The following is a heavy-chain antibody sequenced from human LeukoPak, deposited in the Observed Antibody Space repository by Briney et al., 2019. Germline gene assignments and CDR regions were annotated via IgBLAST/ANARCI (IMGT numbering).Heavy chain of an antibody. D-gene: IGHD1-26*01. CDR2: VSYDGSDK. V-gene: IGHV3-30*03. Sequence: GRSLRLSCVASGFTFRSYGMHWVRQAPGKGLEWVAVVSYDGSDKYYADSVKGRFTISRDNSKNTLFLQMNSLRAEDTAVYYCGTGTYLYYFDYWGQGTLVTVSS. CDR1: GFTFRSYG. CDR3: GTGTYLYYFDY. J-gene: IGHJ4*02.